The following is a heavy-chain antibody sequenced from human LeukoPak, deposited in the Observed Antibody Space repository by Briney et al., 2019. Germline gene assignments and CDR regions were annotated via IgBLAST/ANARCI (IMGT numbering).Heavy chain of an antibody. CDR3: AKVGPYCSGGSCYFDY. D-gene: IGHD2-15*01. CDR1: GFTLDDYT. Sequence: GGSLRLSCAASGFTLDDYTRHWVRHAPGKGLEWVSLISWDGGSTYYADSVKGRFTISRDNSKNSLYLQMNSLRTEDTALYYCAKVGPYCSGGSCYFDYWGQGTLVTVSS. CDR2: ISWDGGST. J-gene: IGHJ4*02. V-gene: IGHV3-43*01.